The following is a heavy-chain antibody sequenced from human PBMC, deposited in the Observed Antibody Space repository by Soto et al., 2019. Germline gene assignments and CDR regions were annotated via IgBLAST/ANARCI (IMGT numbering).Heavy chain of an antibody. CDR2: INSDGSST. D-gene: IGHD3-10*01. CDR1: GFTFSSYW. Sequence: GGSLRLSCAASGFTFSSYWMHWVRQAPGKGLVWVSRINSDGSSTSYADSVKGRFTISRDNAKNTLYLQMNSLRAEDTAVYYCACFSAGVANDAIVIWGPGTMVTV. CDR3: ACFSAGVANDAIVI. V-gene: IGHV3-74*01. J-gene: IGHJ3*02.